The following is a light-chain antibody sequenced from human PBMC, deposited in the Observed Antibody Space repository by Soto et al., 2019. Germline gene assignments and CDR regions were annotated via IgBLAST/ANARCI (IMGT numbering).Light chain of an antibody. CDR1: QSISSW. J-gene: IGKJ2*01. V-gene: IGKV1-5*03. CDR3: QQYNTYSMYT. Sequence: DIQMTQSPSTLSASVGDRVTITCRASQSISSWLAWYQQKTGTAPKLLIYKASALASGVPSRFSGSGSGTEFTLTISSLQPDELAPYYCQQYNTYSMYTFGQGTKLEIK. CDR2: KAS.